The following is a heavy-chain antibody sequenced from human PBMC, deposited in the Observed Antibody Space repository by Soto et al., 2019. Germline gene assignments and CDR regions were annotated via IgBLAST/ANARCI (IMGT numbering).Heavy chain of an antibody. CDR3: AKDTYSRSWYF. CDR2: IDKSGGDT. V-gene: IGHV3-23*05. Sequence: EVQLLESGGDLVQPGVSLRLSCAASGFTFTNYLMTWVRQAPGKGLEWVSYIDKSGGDTYYADSVKGRFTISRDNSTNTLYLQMNGLRAEDTALYYCAKDTYSRSWYFWGQGTLVTVSS. CDR1: GFTFTNYL. D-gene: IGHD2-2*01. J-gene: IGHJ4*02.